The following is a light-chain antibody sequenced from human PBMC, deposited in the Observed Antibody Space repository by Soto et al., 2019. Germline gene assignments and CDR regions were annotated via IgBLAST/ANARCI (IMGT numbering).Light chain of an antibody. Sequence: QSVLTHPASVSGSPGQSITISCTGTSSDVGSYNLVSWYQQHPGKAPKLMIYEGSKRPSGVSNRSSGSKSGNTASLTISGLQAEDDADYYCCSYAGSSTFFYVLGTGTKVTVL. CDR3: CSYAGSSTFFYV. CDR2: EGS. CDR1: SSDVGSYNL. J-gene: IGLJ1*01. V-gene: IGLV2-23*03.